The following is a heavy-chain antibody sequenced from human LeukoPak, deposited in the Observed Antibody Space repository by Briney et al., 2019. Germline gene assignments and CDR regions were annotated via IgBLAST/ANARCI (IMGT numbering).Heavy chain of an antibody. CDR3: ATGFTSVVVIAIPAFDI. J-gene: IGHJ3*02. CDR2: FDPEDGET. D-gene: IGHD2-21*01. CDR1: GYTLTELS. Sequence: ASVKVSCKVSGYTLTELSMHWVRQAPGKGLEWMGGFDPEDGETIYAQKFQGRVTMTEDTSTDTAYMELSSLRSEDTAVYYCATGFTSVVVIAIPAFDIWGQGTMVTVSS. V-gene: IGHV1-24*01.